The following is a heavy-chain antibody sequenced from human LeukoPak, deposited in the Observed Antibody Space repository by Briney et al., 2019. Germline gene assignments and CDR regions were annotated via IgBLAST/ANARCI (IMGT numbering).Heavy chain of an antibody. CDR3: ATTDSGYYSRFY. V-gene: IGHV1-46*01. CDR2: INPSGGST. Sequence: GASVKVSCKTSGYTFINYFIHWVRQAPGQGLEWMGIINPSGGSTTYAQRFQGRVTVTRDTSTSTIYMEVSSLRSEDTAMYYCATTDSGYYSRFYWGQGTLVTVSS. CDR1: GYTFINYF. J-gene: IGHJ4*02. D-gene: IGHD3-22*01.